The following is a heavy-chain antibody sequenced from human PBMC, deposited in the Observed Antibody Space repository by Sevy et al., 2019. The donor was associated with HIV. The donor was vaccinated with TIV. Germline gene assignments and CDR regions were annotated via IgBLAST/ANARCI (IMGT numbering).Heavy chain of an antibody. Sequence: GGSLSLSCAASGFSFSSYGMHWVRQAPGKGLEWVGLIWFDGSNSYYADSVKGRFTISRDTSKNTVYLQMNSLRAEDTAVYYCARDHEFYDYGDYGPTFFPDYWGQGNLVTVSS. CDR2: IWFDGSNS. J-gene: IGHJ4*02. CDR1: GFSFSSYG. D-gene: IGHD4-17*01. CDR3: ARDHEFYDYGDYGPTFFPDY. V-gene: IGHV3-33*01.